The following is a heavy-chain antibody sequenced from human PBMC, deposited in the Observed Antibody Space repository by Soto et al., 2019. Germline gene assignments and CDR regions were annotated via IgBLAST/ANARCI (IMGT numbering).Heavy chain of an antibody. V-gene: IGHV1-3*01. D-gene: IGHD6-6*01. CDR1: GYTFTSYA. CDR3: ARCGAARPYYYYYFDY. J-gene: IGHJ4*02. CDR2: INAGNGNT. Sequence: ASVKVSCKASGYTFTSYAMHWVRQAPGQRLEWMGWINAGNGNTKYSQKFQGRVTITRDTSASTAYMELSSLRSEDTAVYYCARCGAARPYYYYYFDYWGQGTLVTVSS.